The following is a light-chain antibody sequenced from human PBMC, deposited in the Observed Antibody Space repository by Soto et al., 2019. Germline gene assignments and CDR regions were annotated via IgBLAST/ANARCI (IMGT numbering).Light chain of an antibody. V-gene: IGKV1-5*01. J-gene: IGKJ1*01. Sequence: DIQMTQSPSSLSASVGDRVTITCRASQDIDTSLAWFQQRPGKAPKLLIYAASDLESGVPSTFSGSGSGTEFTLTISSVQPDDFATYFCQHYDTFSWTFGQGTKVDIK. CDR3: QHYDTFSWT. CDR1: QDIDTS. CDR2: AAS.